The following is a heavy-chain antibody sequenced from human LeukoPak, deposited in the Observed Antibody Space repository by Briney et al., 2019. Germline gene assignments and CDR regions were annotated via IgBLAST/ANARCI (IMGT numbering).Heavy chain of an antibody. CDR3: ARLDYGDFGTFDY. V-gene: IGHV4-39*01. D-gene: IGHD4-17*01. J-gene: IGHJ4*02. CDR2: IYYSGDT. CDR1: GGSISSSSYY. Sequence: SETLSLTCTVSGGSISSSSYYWGWIRQSPGKGLEWIGNIYYSGDTYYNPPLKSRVTISEDTSKSQFSLKLRSVTAADTAVYYCARLDYGDFGTFDYWGQGTLVTVSS.